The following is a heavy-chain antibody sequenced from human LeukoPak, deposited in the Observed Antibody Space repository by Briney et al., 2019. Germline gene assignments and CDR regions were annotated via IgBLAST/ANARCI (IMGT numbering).Heavy chain of an antibody. CDR3: ARDKFGGTDY. CDR1: GFIFSDYG. J-gene: IGHJ4*02. D-gene: IGHD3-16*01. Sequence: GGSLRLSCAASGFIFSDYGMHWVRQAPGKGLQWVAFIRYDASNKYYADSVQGRFTISRDNAKNSLYLQMKSLRAEDTAVYYCARDKFGGTDYWGQGTLVTVSS. CDR2: IRYDASNK. V-gene: IGHV3-30*02.